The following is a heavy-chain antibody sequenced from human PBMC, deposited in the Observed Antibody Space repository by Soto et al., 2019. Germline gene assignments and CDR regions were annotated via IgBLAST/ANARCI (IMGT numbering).Heavy chain of an antibody. D-gene: IGHD6-19*01. Sequence: QITLKESGPTLVKPTETLTLTCTFSGFSLSTRGVGVGWIRPPPGKALEWLTLIYWDDDERYSPSLKSRLTVTKDTSKNQVVLTVTNMDTVDTATYFCAHDSSGLYGLDYWGQGILVTVSS. CDR2: IYWDDDE. J-gene: IGHJ4*02. V-gene: IGHV2-5*02. CDR3: AHDSSGLYGLDY. CDR1: GFSLSTRGVG.